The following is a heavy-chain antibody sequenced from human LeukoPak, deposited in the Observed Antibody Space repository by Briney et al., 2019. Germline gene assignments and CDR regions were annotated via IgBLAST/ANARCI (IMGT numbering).Heavy chain of an antibody. CDR3: ATDRVHPSNEPTNFHS. V-gene: IGHV3-23*01. Sequence: GGSLRLSCAASGFTFSSYSTNWVRQAPGKGLEWVSAISGSGHNTYHADSVKGRFTISRDNSKNTLYLQMNSLRAGDTALYFCATDRVHPSNEPTNFHSWGQGTLVTVSS. CDR1: GFTFSSYS. CDR2: ISGSGHNT. D-gene: IGHD4-11*01. J-gene: IGHJ4*02.